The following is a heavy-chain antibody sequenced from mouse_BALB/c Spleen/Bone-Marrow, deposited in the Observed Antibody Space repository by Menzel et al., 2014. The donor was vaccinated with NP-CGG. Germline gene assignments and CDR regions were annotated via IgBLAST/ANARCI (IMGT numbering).Heavy chain of an antibody. Sequence: VQLVESGPELVRPGVSVKISCKGSSYTFTDYAMHWVKQSHATSLEWIGVISTYYGNANYNQKFKGKATMTVDKSSSTAEMELGRLTSEESAAYYRTRRGGYDEVAYWGQGTLVTVSA. CDR1: SYTFTDYA. J-gene: IGHJ3*01. D-gene: IGHD2-14*01. CDR3: TRRGGYDEVAY. V-gene: IGHV1-67*01. CDR2: ISTYYGNA.